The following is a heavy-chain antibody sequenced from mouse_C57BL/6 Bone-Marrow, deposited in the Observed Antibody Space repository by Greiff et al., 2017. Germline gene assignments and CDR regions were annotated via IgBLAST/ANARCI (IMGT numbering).Heavy chain of an antibody. CDR2: IRSKSNNYAT. CDR3: VRRGYSAMDY. CDR1: GFSFNTYA. V-gene: IGHV10-1*01. J-gene: IGHJ4*01. Sequence: EVQVVESGGGLVQPKGSLKLSCAASGFSFNTYAMNWVRQAPGKGLEWVARIRSKSNNYATYYADSVKDRFTISRDDSESMLYLQMNNLKTEDTAMYYCVRRGYSAMDYWGQGTSVTVSS.